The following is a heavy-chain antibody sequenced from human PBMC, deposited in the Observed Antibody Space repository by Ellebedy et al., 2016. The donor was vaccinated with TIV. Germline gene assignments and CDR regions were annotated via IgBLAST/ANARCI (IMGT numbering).Heavy chain of an antibody. D-gene: IGHD5-12*01. V-gene: IGHV3-21*01. Sequence: PGGSLRLSCAASGFTFNNYAMNWVRQAPGKGLQWVSSITSTSRYIDYADSVKGRFTISRDNAKSSLYLQMNSLRGEDTAIYYCTRDIVDTVARGAFYMWGQGTMVTVSS. CDR1: GFTFNNYA. CDR2: ITSTSRYI. CDR3: TRDIVDTVARGAFYM. J-gene: IGHJ3*02.